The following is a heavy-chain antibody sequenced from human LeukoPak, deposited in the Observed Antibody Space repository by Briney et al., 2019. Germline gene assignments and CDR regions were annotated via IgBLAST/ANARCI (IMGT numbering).Heavy chain of an antibody. CDR1: GFTFSSYA. J-gene: IGHJ4*02. CDR3: ARDRLVGATTVVY. CDR2: ISYDGSNK. D-gene: IGHD1-26*01. V-gene: IGHV3-30*04. Sequence: QPGGSLRLSCAASGFTFSSYAMHWVRQAPGKGLEWVAVISYDGSNKYYADSVKGRFTISRDNAKNSLYLQMNSLRAEDTAVYYCARDRLVGATTVVYWGQGTLVTVSS.